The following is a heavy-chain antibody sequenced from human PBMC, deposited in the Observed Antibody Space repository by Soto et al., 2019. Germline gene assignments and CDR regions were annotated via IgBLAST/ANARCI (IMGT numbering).Heavy chain of an antibody. J-gene: IGHJ4*02. CDR2: ISSDGSNK. D-gene: IGHD3-16*02. CDR3: ARELTFGGVIGKSFDY. Sequence: GGSLRLSCAASGFTFSSYGMHWVRQAPGKGLEWVAVISSDGSNKYYVDSVKGRFTISRDNSKNTLYLQMDFLRAEDTAVFYCARELTFGGVIGKSFDYWGQGTLVTVSS. V-gene: IGHV3-30*03. CDR1: GFTFSSYG.